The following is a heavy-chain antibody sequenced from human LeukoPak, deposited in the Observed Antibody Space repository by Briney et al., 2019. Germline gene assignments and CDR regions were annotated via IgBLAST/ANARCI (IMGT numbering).Heavy chain of an antibody. CDR1: GDSVSSNSAA. Sequence: SQTLSLTCAISGDSVSSNSAAWNWIRQSPSRGLEWLGRTYYRSKWYNDYAVSVKGRININSDTFKNQFSLQLNSVTPEDTAVYYCARVGSGSDRYFDQWGQGTLVTVSS. V-gene: IGHV6-1*01. J-gene: IGHJ4*02. CDR3: ARVGSGSDRYFDQ. CDR2: TYYRSKWYN. D-gene: IGHD1-26*01.